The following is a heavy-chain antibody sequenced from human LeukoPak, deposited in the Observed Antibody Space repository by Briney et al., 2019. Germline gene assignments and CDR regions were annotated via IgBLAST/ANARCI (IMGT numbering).Heavy chain of an antibody. CDR2: ISGSGGST. CDR1: GFTFSSYA. D-gene: IGHD3-22*01. CDR3: AKVSHYYDLKGHPSIDAFDI. V-gene: IGHV3-23*01. Sequence: GASLRLSCAASGFTFSSYAMSWVRQAPGKGLEWVSAISGSGGSTYYADSVKGRFTISRDNSKNTLYLQMNSLRAEDTAVYYCAKVSHYYDLKGHPSIDAFDIWAKGQWSPSLQ. J-gene: IGHJ3*02.